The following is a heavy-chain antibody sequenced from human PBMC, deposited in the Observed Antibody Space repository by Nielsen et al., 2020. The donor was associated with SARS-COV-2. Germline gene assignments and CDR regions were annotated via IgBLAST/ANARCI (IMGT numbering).Heavy chain of an antibody. CDR2: INQDGSTT. V-gene: IGHV3-74*01. CDR1: GFSFSTFW. D-gene: IGHD5-24*01. Sequence: GGSLRLSCAASGFSFSTFWMHWVRQAPGTGLVWASRINQDGSTTNYGDSVQGRVTISSDSARNTLYLQMSGLQAEDTGVYYCASRQDDYNYDTQWGQGTRDTVSS. J-gene: IGHJ4*02. CDR3: ASRQDDYNYDTQ.